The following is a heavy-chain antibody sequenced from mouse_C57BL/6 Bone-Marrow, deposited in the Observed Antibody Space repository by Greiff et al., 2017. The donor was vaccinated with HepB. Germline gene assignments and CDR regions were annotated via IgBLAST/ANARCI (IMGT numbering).Heavy chain of an antibody. J-gene: IGHJ2*01. CDR2: ISSGSSTI. CDR1: GFTFSDYG. V-gene: IGHV5-17*01. Sequence: EVHLVESGGGLVKPGGSLKVSCAASGFTFSDYGMEWVRQAPEKGLEWVAYISSGSSTIYYADTVKGRFTMSRDNAKNTLFLQMTSLRSEDTAMYYCARLYYSNRYFYYWGPATTLTVSS. CDR3: ARLYYSNRYFYY. D-gene: IGHD2-5*01.